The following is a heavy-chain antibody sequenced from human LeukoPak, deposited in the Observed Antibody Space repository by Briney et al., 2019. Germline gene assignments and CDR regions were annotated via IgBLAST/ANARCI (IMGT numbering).Heavy chain of an antibody. CDR1: GGSISSYY. Sequence: SETLSLTCTVPGGSISSYYWSWIRQPPGKGLEWIGYIHYSGSTNYNPSLKSRVTISVDTSKNQFSLKLSSVTAADTAVYYCARGSSSWYKRVFDYWGQGTLVTVSS. CDR3: ARGSSSWYKRVFDY. D-gene: IGHD6-13*01. J-gene: IGHJ4*02. CDR2: IHYSGST. V-gene: IGHV4-59*01.